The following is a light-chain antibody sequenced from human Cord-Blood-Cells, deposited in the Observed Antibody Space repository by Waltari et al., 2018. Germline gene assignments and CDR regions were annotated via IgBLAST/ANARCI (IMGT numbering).Light chain of an antibody. V-gene: IGKV1-33*01. Sequence: DIQMTQSPSSLSASVGYRVTITCKASQDISNYLNWYQQKPGKAPKLLIYDASNLETGVPSRFSGSGSGTDFTFTISSLQPEDIATYYCQQYDNLPLTFGGGTKVEIK. CDR2: DAS. CDR1: QDISNY. J-gene: IGKJ4*01. CDR3: QQYDNLPLT.